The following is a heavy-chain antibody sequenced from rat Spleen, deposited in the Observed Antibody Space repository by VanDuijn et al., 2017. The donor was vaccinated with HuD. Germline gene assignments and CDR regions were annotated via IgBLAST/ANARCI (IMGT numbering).Heavy chain of an antibody. D-gene: IGHD1-3*01. V-gene: IGHV2-45*01. CDR3: ARDMGAH. J-gene: IGHJ2*01. Sequence: QVQLMESGPGLVQPSETLSLICTVSGFSLTSYTVHWVRQPPGKGLEWMGVMWRDGTTDYKSDLKSRLSISRDISKNQVFLKMESLQSEDTSTYYCARDMGAHWGQGVLVTVSS. CDR1: GFSLTSYT. CDR2: MWRDGTT.